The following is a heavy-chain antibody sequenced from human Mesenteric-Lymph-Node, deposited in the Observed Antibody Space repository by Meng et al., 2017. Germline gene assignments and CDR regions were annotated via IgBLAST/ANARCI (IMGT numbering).Heavy chain of an antibody. Sequence: SQTLSLTCTVSGYSISSGYYWGWIRQPPGKGLEWIGSIYHSGSTYYNPSLKSRVTISVDTSKNQFSLKLSSVTAADTAVYYCARGLPGYCSSTSCSEYFQHWGQGTLVTVSS. D-gene: IGHD2-2*01. CDR3: ARGLPGYCSSTSCSEYFQH. CDR1: GYSISSGYY. CDR2: IYHSGST. V-gene: IGHV4-38-2*02. J-gene: IGHJ1*01.